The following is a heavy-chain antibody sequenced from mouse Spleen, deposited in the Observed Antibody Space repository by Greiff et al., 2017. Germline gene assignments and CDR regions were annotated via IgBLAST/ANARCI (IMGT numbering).Heavy chain of an antibody. D-gene: IGHD2-12*01. CDR3: ARYYSYYSYDGWYFDY. CDR2: IYPRSGNT. Sequence: VQLQQSGAELARPGASVKLSCKASGYTFTSYGISWVKQRTGQGLEWIGEIYPRSGNTYYNEKFKGKATLTADKSSSTAYMELRSLTSEDSAVYFCARYYSYYSYDGWYFDYWGQGTTLTVSS. J-gene: IGHJ2*01. CDR1: GYTFTSYG. V-gene: IGHV1-81*01.